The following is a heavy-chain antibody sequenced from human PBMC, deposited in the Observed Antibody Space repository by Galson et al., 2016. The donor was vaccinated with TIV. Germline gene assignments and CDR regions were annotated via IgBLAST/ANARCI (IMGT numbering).Heavy chain of an antibody. J-gene: IGHJ4*02. V-gene: IGHV1-2*06. CDR2: FNPDSGAT. CDR1: GYIFLNYY. D-gene: IGHD7-27*01. Sequence: SVKVSCKASGYIFLNYYIHWVRQAPGQGLEWLGRFNPDSGATQYAQKFQGRVTMTRDTSISTAYMELRRHISDETAVYYCARGNWARVFDYWGQGTQVTVSS. CDR3: ARGNWARVFDY.